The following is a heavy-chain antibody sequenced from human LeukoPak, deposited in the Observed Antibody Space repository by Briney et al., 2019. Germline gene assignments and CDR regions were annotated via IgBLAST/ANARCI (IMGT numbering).Heavy chain of an antibody. CDR2: IRGSGDST. J-gene: IGHJ4*02. D-gene: IGHD3-3*01. Sequence: PGGSLRLSCAASGFTFSSYAMNWVRKAPGKGLEWVSAIRGSGDSTYFADSVKGRLTISRDNSKNTLYLQANSLRAEDTAVYYCAKGASYDFWSGYQSNYLDYWGQGTLVTVSS. V-gene: IGHV3-23*01. CDR3: AKGASYDFWSGYQSNYLDY. CDR1: GFTFSSYA.